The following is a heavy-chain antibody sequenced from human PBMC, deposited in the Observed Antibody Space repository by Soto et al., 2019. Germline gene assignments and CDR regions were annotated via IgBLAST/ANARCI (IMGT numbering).Heavy chain of an antibody. D-gene: IGHD3-3*01. J-gene: IGHJ4*02. V-gene: IGHV4-59*06. CDR2: IYYSGST. Sequence: SETLSLTCTVSGGSISSYYWSWIRQHPGKGLEWIGYIYYSGSTYYNPSLKSRVTISVDTSKNQFSLKLSSVTAADTAVYYCARVHGDFWSGYLDYWGQGTLVTVSS. CDR1: GGSISSYY. CDR3: ARVHGDFWSGYLDY.